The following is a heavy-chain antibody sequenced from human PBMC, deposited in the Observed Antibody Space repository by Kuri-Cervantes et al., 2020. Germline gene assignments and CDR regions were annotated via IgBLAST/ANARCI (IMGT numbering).Heavy chain of an antibody. CDR2: INRGGST. V-gene: IGHV4-34*01. D-gene: IGHD3-16*01. CDR3: ARVGVGLRYMDV. J-gene: IGHJ6*03. Sequence: SETLSLTCAVYGGSFSGYYWSWIRQPPGKGLEWIGEINRGGSTNYNPSLKSRVTISVDTSKNQFSLKLSTVTAADTAVYYCARVGVGLRYMDVWGKGTTVTVSS. CDR1: GGSFSGYY.